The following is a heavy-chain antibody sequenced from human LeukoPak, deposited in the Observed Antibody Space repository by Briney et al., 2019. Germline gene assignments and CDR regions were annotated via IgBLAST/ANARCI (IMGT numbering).Heavy chain of an antibody. J-gene: IGHJ4*02. CDR1: GYTFTGYY. CDR2: INPNSGGT. CDR3: ARGISSYGDYRGDY. V-gene: IGHV1-2*06. Sequence: ASVKVSCKASGYTFTGYYMHWVRQAPGQGLEWMGRINPNSGGTNYAQRFQGRVTMTRDTSISTAYMELSRLRSDDTAVYYCARGISSYGDYRGDYWGQGTLVTVSS. D-gene: IGHD4-17*01.